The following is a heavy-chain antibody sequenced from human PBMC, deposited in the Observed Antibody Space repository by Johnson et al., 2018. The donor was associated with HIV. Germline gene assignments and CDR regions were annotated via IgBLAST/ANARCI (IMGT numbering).Heavy chain of an antibody. CDR3: ARVLVAADYAFDI. CDR1: GFTFSYYG. D-gene: IGHD1-26*01. Sequence: QVQMVESGGGVVQPGKSLRLSCAASGFTFSYYGMHWVRQAPGKGLEWVAVIWYDGSNKFYADSVKGQFTISRDNSTNTLYLQMNSLRADDTALYYCARVLVAADYAFDIWGQGTMVTVSS. CDR2: IWYDGSNK. V-gene: IGHV3-33*01. J-gene: IGHJ3*02.